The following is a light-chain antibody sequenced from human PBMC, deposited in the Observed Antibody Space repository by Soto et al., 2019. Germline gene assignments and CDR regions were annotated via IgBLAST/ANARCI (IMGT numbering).Light chain of an antibody. CDR1: SSDIGGYNY. Sequence: QSALTQPASVSGSPGQSITISFTGTSSDIGGYNYVSWYQQHPGKAPKLMIYDVSNRPSGVSNRFSGSKSDNTASLTISGLQAEDEVDYYCSSYRSSSNHVVFGGGTKLTVL. CDR2: DVS. V-gene: IGLV2-14*01. CDR3: SSYRSSSNHVV. J-gene: IGLJ2*01.